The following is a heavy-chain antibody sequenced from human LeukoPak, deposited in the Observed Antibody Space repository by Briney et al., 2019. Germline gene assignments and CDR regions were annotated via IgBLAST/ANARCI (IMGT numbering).Heavy chain of an antibody. CDR1: GFTFTDYS. J-gene: IGHJ4*02. CDR2: IKQDGTEK. Sequence: GGSLRLSCAASGFTFTDYSMTWVRQAPGKGLEWVANIKQDGTEKNYVDSVKGRFTISRDNAKNSLYLQMNSLRAEDTAVYYCAKAGNGFGYWGQGALVTVSS. CDR3: AKAGNGFGY. V-gene: IGHV3-7*01. D-gene: IGHD2-8*01.